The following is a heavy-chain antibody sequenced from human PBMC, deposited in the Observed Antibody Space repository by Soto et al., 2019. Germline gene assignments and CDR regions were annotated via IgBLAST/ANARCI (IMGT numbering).Heavy chain of an antibody. CDR2: INPNSGNI. V-gene: IGHV1-8*01. CDR1: GDTFTTYD. D-gene: IGHD3-10*01. CDR3: ARGRASGSYYLLDY. J-gene: IGHJ4*02. Sequence: AAVKVSCKASGDTFTTYDINWVRQATGHGLEWMGWINPNSGNIGYAQRFQGRVTMTRDTAIRTAYMEVSSLRSDDTAVYYCARGRASGSYYLLDYWGQGTLVTVSS.